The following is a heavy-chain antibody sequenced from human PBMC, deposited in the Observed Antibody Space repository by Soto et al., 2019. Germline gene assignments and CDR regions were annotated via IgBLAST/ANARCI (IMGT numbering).Heavy chain of an antibody. CDR1: GFTFTSSA. CDR3: AADQYSGSVDV. V-gene: IGHV1-58*01. J-gene: IGHJ6*02. D-gene: IGHD1-26*01. CDR2: IVVGSGNT. Sequence: ASGKVSCKASGFTFTSSAVQWVRQARGQRLEWIGWIVVGSGNTNYAQKFQERVTITRDMSTSTAYMELSGLRSEDTAVYYCAADQYSGSVDVWGQGTTVTVSS.